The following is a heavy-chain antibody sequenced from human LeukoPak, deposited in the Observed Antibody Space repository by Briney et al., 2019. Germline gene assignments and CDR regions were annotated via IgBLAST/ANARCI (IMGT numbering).Heavy chain of an antibody. CDR3: ARRYNWNDWSDSFDI. D-gene: IGHD1-1*01. CDR2: IYYSGST. J-gene: IGHJ3*02. CDR1: GDSISSDY. Sequence: SETLSLTCTVSGDSISSDYWSWIGQPPGKGLEWIGYIYYSGSTKYNPSLKSRVTISLDTSKNQFSLKLSSVTAADTAVYYCARRYNWNDWSDSFDIWGQGTVVTVSS. V-gene: IGHV4-59*08.